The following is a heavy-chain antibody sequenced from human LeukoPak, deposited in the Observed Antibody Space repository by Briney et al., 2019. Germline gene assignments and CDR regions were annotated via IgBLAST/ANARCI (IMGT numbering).Heavy chain of an antibody. CDR3: ARVTGYMIEDYFDY. CDR2: IYYSGST. CDR1: GGSISSYY. Sequence: TSGTLSLTCTVSGGSISSYYWSWIRQPPGKGLEWIGYIYYSGSTNYNPSLKSRVTISVDTSKNQFSLKLRSVTAADTAVYYCARVTGYMIEDYFDYWGQGTLVTVSS. V-gene: IGHV4-59*01. D-gene: IGHD3-22*01. J-gene: IGHJ4*02.